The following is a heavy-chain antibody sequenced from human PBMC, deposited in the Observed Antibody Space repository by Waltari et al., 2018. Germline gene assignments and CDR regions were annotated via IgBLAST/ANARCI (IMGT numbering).Heavy chain of an antibody. CDR3: AKDFLAAAGTLGAFDI. Sequence: EVQLVESGGGLVKPGGSLRLSCAASGFTFSSYSMNWVRQAPGKGLEWVSSISSSSSYIYYADSVKGRFTISRDNAKNSLYLQMNSLRAEDTALYYCAKDFLAAAGTLGAFDIWGQGTMVTVSS. V-gene: IGHV3-21*04. CDR2: ISSSSSYI. CDR1: GFTFSSYS. D-gene: IGHD6-13*01. J-gene: IGHJ3*02.